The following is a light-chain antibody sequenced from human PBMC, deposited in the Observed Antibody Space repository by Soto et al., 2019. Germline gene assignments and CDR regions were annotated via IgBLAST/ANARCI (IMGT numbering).Light chain of an antibody. J-gene: IGLJ2*01. CDR3: NSYTSNNTVV. CDR2: EVS. CDR1: SSDVGGYNY. Sequence: QSALTQPASVSGSPGQSITISCAGTSSDVGGYNYVSWYQQHPGKAPKLMIYEVSNRPSGVSNRFSGSKSGNTASLTISGLQGEDEADYYCNSYTSNNTVVFGGGTKLTVL. V-gene: IGLV2-14*01.